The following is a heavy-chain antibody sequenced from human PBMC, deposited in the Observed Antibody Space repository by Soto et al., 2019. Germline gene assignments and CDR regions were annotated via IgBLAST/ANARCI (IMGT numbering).Heavy chain of an antibody. V-gene: IGHV1-69*06. Sequence: QVQLVQSGAEVKKPGSSVKVTCKASGGTFSKYAINWVRQAPGRGLEWMGGINPIFGTAAYAQKFQGRVTITADKSTTTAYMEVSSVTSDDTAVYYCARGWETVGATTAFAYWGQGTLVTVSS. CDR1: GGTFSKYA. CDR3: ARGWETVGATTAFAY. CDR2: INPIFGTA. D-gene: IGHD1-26*01. J-gene: IGHJ4*02.